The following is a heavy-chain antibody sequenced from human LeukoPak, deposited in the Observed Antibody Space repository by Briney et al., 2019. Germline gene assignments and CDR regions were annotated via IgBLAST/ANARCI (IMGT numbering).Heavy chain of an antibody. V-gene: IGHV3-33*06. CDR1: GFTFSSYG. J-gene: IGHJ2*01. CDR3: AKDLYGGNRYFAL. Sequence: GGSLRLSCAASGFTFSSYGMQWVRQAPGKGLEWVAVIWYDETNKYYADSVKGRFTISRDNSKNTLYLQMNSLRAEDTAVYYCAKDLYGGNRYFALWGRGTRVTVSS. CDR2: IWYDETNK. D-gene: IGHD4-23*01.